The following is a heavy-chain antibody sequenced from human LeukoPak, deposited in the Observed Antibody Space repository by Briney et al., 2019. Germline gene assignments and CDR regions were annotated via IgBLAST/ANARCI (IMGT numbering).Heavy chain of an antibody. CDR1: GYSFTSYW. CDR2: IYPGDSDT. D-gene: IGHD3-16*02. CDR3: ARQVYDYVWGSYRHLDY. Sequence: PGESLKISCQGSGYSFTSYWIGWVRQLPGKGLEWMGIIYPGDSDTRYSPSFQGQVTISADKSISTAYLQWSSLKASDTAMYYCARQVYDYVWGSYRHLDYWGQGTLVTVSS. V-gene: IGHV5-51*01. J-gene: IGHJ4*02.